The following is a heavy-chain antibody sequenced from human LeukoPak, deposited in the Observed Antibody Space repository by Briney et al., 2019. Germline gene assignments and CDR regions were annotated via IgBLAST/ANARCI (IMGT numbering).Heavy chain of an antibody. D-gene: IGHD1-26*01. CDR2: MNSNSGNT. Sequence: GASVKVSCKASGYTFTSHDINWVRQATGQGLEWMGWMNSNSGNTGSAQKFQGRLTMTRDTSISTAYMELRSLTSDDTAVYYCARGSGSGGRDWFDPWGQGTLVTVSS. V-gene: IGHV1-8*01. CDR3: ARGSGSGGRDWFDP. J-gene: IGHJ5*02. CDR1: GYTFTSHD.